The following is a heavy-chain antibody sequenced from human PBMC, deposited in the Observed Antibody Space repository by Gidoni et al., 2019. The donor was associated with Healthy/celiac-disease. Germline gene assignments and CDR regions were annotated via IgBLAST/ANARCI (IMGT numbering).Heavy chain of an antibody. J-gene: IGHJ3*02. V-gene: IGHV4-4*07. CDR2: IYTSGST. Sequence: QVQLQESGPGLVKPSETLSLTCTVSGGSISSYYWSWIRQPAGKGLEWLGRIYTSGSTNYNPSLKSRVTMSVDTSKNQFSLKLSSVTAADTAVYYCARDGASIVFAAFDIWGQGTMVTVSS. CDR1: GGSISSYY. D-gene: IGHD6-6*01. CDR3: ARDGASIVFAAFDI.